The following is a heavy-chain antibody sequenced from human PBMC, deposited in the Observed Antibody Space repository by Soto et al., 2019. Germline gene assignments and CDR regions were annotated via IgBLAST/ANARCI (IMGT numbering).Heavy chain of an antibody. V-gene: IGHV3-73*01. CDR1: GISLRGSA. CDR2: IRNYANSYAT. CDR3: NERTDYDISGYFPQSDLDT. Sequence: GGSLRLSCTASGISLRGSAIHWVRQASGKGLEWVGRIRNYANSYATAYAASVKGRFTVSRDDSKSTAYLQIHSLKTEDTAVYYCNERTDYDISGYFPQSDLDTWGQGTLVTVSS. D-gene: IGHD3-22*01. J-gene: IGHJ5*02.